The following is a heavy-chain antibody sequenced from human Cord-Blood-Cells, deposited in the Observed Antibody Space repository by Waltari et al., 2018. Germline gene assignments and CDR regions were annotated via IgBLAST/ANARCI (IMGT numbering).Heavy chain of an antibody. V-gene: IGHV3-7*01. CDR3: ARAYSSGWYFDAFDI. CDR2: IKQDGSEK. CDR1: GFTFSCYW. J-gene: IGHJ3*02. D-gene: IGHD6-19*01. Sequence: EVQLVESGGGLVQPGGSLRLSCAASGFTFSCYWMSWVRPAPGKGLEWVANIKQDGSEKYYVDSVKGRFTISRDNAKNSLYLQMNSLRAEDTAVYYCARAYSSGWYFDAFDIWGQGTMVTVSS.